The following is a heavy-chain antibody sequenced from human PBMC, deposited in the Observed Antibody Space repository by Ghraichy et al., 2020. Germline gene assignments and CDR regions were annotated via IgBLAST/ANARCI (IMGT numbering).Heavy chain of an antibody. CDR2: ISSSSSYI. CDR1: GFTFSSYS. V-gene: IGHV3-21*01. D-gene: IGHD3-22*01. J-gene: IGHJ4*02. Sequence: GGSLRLSCAASGFTFSSYSMNWVRQAPGKGLEWVSSISSSSSYIYYADSVKGRFTISRDNAKNSLYLQMNSLRAEDTAVYYCAREPSHYYDSSKNWLHPGYWGQGTLVTVSS. CDR3: AREPSHYYDSSKNWLHPGY.